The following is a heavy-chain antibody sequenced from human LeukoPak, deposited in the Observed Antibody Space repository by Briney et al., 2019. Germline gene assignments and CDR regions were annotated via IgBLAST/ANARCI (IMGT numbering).Heavy chain of an antibody. V-gene: IGHV3-23*01. Sequence: PGGSLRLSCAASGFTFSSYAMSWVRQAPGKGLEWVSAISGSGGSTYYADSVKGRFTISRDNSKNTLYLQMSSLRAEDTAVYYCAKGQWLVRVHPLPAPFDYWGQGTLVTVSS. CDR2: ISGSGGST. CDR1: GFTFSSYA. J-gene: IGHJ4*02. CDR3: AKGQWLVRVHPLPAPFDY. D-gene: IGHD6-19*01.